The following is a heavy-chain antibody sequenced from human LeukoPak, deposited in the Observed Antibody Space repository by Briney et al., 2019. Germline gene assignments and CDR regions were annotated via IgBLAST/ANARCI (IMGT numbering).Heavy chain of an antibody. CDR3: ARRGDRYYYYYYMDV. CDR1: GFTFSSYW. D-gene: IGHD2-21*02. Sequence: GGSLRLSCAASGFTFSSYWMSWVRQAPGKGLEWVANIKQDGSEKYYVDSVKGRFTISRDNAKNSLYLQMNSLRAEDTAVYYCARRGDRYYYYYYMDVWGKGTTVTISS. J-gene: IGHJ6*03. CDR2: IKQDGSEK. V-gene: IGHV3-7*01.